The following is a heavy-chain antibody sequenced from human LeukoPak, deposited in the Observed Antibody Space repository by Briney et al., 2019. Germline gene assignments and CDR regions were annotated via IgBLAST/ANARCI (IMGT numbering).Heavy chain of an antibody. CDR1: GGSINSYY. CDR2: IYYSGST. J-gene: IGHJ6*03. CDR3: ARREYQLTDYYYYYMDV. Sequence: SETLSLTCTVSGGSINSYYWSWIRQPPGKGLELIGNIYYSGSTNYNPSLKSRVTISVDTSKNQFSLKLSSVTAADTAVYYCARREYQLTDYYYYYMDVWGKGTTVTVSS. V-gene: IGHV4-59*12. D-gene: IGHD2-2*01.